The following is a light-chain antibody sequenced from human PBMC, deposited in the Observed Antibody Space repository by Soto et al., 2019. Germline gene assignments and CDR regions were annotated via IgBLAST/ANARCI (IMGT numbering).Light chain of an antibody. V-gene: IGLV1-47*02. J-gene: IGLJ3*02. CDR3: AAWDDSLWV. CDR2: SNN. CDR1: SSNIGSNY. Sequence: QSVLTQPPSASGTPGQRGTISCSGSSSNIGSNYVYWYQQLPGTAPKLLIYSNNQRPSGVPDRFSGSKSGTSASLAISGLRSADEADYYCAAWDDSLWVFGGGTKLTVL.